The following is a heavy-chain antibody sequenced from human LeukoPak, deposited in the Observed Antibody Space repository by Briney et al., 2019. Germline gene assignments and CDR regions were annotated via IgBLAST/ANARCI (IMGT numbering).Heavy chain of an antibody. Sequence: GGSLRLSCAASGFTFSSYAMNWVRQAPGKGLEWVSLISTCYRTHYASSVEGRFTISRDNSKNTLYLQMNSLRAEDTAVYHCAKDLDSTGYYSYRNWGQGTLVTVSS. V-gene: IGHV3-23*01. CDR1: GFTFSSYA. CDR2: ISTCYRT. CDR3: AKDLDSTGYYSYRN. J-gene: IGHJ4*02. D-gene: IGHD3-22*01.